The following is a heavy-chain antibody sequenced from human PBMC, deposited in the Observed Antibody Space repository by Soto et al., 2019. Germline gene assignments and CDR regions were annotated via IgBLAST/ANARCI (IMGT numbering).Heavy chain of an antibody. J-gene: IGHJ2*01. Sequence: GTRLEWIGSIYYSGITYYNPSLKSRGTRSVDKSKNQFSLKLSSVNAADTAVYYCARLVFFFQAEDGIRDL. CDR3: ARLVFFFQAEDGIRDL. D-gene: IGHD2-21*01. CDR2: IYYSGIT. V-gene: IGHV4-39*01.